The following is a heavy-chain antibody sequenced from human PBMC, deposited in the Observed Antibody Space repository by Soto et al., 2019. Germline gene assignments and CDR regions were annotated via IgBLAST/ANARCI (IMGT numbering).Heavy chain of an antibody. CDR3: ARDRDHTYDY. CDR1: GGTFSSFA. Sequence: LVQSGAEVKKPGSSVKVSCKASGGTFSSFAISWVRQAPGQGLEWMGGIIPIFGTTNYAQKFQGRVTITADESTSTAYMEVTTLRSEDTAVYYCARDRDHTYDYWGQGTLVTVSS. V-gene: IGHV1-69*01. J-gene: IGHJ4*02. CDR2: IIPIFGTT.